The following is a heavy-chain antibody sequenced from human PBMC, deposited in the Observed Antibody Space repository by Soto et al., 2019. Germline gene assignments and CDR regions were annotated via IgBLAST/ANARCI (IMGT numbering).Heavy chain of an antibody. CDR3: AADDYYDSSGYNL. Sequence: SVKVSCKASGFPVTSSAVQWVRQARGQRLEWIGWIVVGSGNTNYAQKFQERVTITRDMSTSTAYMELSSLRSEDTAVYYCAADDYYDSSGYNLWGQGTLVTVSS. CDR2: IVVGSGNT. D-gene: IGHD3-22*01. V-gene: IGHV1-58*01. J-gene: IGHJ5*02. CDR1: GFPVTSSA.